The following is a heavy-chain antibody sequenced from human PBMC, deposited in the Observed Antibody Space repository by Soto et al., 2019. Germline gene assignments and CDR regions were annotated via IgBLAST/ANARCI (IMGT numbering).Heavy chain of an antibody. CDR2: IYYIGST. CDR1: GGSISGGDGC. J-gene: IGHJ4*02. V-gene: IGHV4-30-4*01. CDR3: ARDPRSGGSLDY. Sequence: SETLSLTCTVSGGSISGGDGCLSWISQPPGKGLEWIGYIYYIGSTYYNPSLKSRVTISVDTSKNQFSLELSSVTAADTAVYYCARDPRSGGSLDYWGQGTMVPVSS. D-gene: IGHD2-15*01.